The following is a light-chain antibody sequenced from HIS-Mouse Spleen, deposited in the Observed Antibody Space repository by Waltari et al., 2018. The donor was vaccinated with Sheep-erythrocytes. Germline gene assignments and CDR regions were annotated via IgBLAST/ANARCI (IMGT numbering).Light chain of an antibody. V-gene: IGKV3-20*01. CDR2: GAS. CDR1: QSVSSSY. J-gene: IGKJ1*01. Sequence: EIVLTQSPGTLSLSPGERATLSCRASQSVSSSYLAWYQQKPGHAPSVLIYGASSRATGIPDRFSGSGSGTDFTLTISRLEPEDFAVYYCQQYGSSPWTFGQGTKVEIK. CDR3: QQYGSSPWT.